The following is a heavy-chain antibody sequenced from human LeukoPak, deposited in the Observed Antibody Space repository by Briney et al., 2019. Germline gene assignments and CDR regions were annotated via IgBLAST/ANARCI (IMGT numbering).Heavy chain of an antibody. V-gene: IGHV4-59*08. D-gene: IGHD2-15*01. Sequence: SETLSLTCTVSGGSISNYYWSWIRQPPGKGLEYIGYIYYTGSTNYNPSLASRVTISVDTSKNQFSLKLSSVTAADTAVYYCARSLCSGGSCYKGNYYYYMDVWGKGTTVTVSS. CDR1: GGSISNYY. CDR2: IYYTGST. J-gene: IGHJ6*03. CDR3: ARSLCSGGSCYKGNYYYYMDV.